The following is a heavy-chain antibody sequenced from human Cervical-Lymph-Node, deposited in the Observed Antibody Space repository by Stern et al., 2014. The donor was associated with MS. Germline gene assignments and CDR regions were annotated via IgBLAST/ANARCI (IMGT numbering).Heavy chain of an antibody. CDR1: CGSISNGGYS. J-gene: IGHJ3*02. V-gene: IGHV4-30-2*01. Sequence: HLQLQESGSGLVKPSQTLSLTCAVSCGSISNGGYSWSCIRQPPGKGLEWIGYIYISGSTDYNPSVTSRVTISVDRSKNKFSLKLSSVTAADTAVYYCARSSTVTPNAFDIWGQGTMVTVSS. CDR2: IYISGST. CDR3: ARSSTVTPNAFDI. D-gene: IGHD4-17*01.